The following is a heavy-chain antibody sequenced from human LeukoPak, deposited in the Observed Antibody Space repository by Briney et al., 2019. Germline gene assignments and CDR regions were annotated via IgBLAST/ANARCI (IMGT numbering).Heavy chain of an antibody. CDR1: GFTFSDYA. CDR3: ARGAYSTSWYCDC. D-gene: IGHD2-2*01. CDR2: TSSDGFNE. Sequence: GGSLRLSCAASGFTFSDYAMHWVRQAPGKGLEWVAVTSSDGFNEYYADSVKGRFTISRDSSKNTLYLQMISLRAEDTAVYYCARGAYSTSWYCDCWGQGTLVTVSS. J-gene: IGHJ4*02. V-gene: IGHV3-30*04.